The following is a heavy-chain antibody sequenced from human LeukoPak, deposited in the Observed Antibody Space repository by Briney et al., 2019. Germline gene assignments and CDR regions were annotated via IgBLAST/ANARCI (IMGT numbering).Heavy chain of an antibody. CDR3: AREAYGSGTFDI. Sequence: GGSLRLSCAASGFPFNNYWMHWVGQAQGKGLVGVSRINNDGSYTNYADSVKGRFTISRDNAKNTVYLQMNSLRAEDTALYYCAREAYGSGTFDIWGQGTMVTVSS. D-gene: IGHD3-10*01. CDR1: GFPFNNYW. V-gene: IGHV3-74*01. CDR2: INNDGSYT. J-gene: IGHJ3*02.